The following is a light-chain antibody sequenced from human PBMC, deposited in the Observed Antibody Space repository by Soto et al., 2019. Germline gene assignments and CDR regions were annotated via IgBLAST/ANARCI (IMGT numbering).Light chain of an antibody. J-gene: IGKJ2*01. CDR3: QQYNRYYT. V-gene: IGKV1-5*01. CDR2: DAS. Sequence: DIQMTQSPSTLSASVGDRVTITCRASQSISSWLAWYQQKPGKAPKLLIYDASSLESGVPSRFSVSGAGTEVTLTISSLQPDDFATYYCQQYNRYYTFGQGTNLEIK. CDR1: QSISSW.